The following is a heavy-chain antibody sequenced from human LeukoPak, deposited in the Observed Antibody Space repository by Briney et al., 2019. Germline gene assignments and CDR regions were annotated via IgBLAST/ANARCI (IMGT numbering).Heavy chain of an antibody. Sequence: ASVKVSCKASGYTFTNYYIHWVRQAPGQGLEWVGVINPSGGSTSYAPKFQGRVTMTIDTSTSTAYMELRSLRSDDTAVYYCARESHVERDDYWGQGTLVTVSS. D-gene: IGHD1-1*01. CDR1: GYTFTNYY. CDR2: INPSGGST. CDR3: ARESHVERDDY. J-gene: IGHJ4*02. V-gene: IGHV1-46*01.